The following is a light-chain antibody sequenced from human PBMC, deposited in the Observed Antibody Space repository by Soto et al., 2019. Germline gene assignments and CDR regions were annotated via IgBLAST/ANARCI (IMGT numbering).Light chain of an antibody. CDR2: GAS. Sequence: EIVLTQSPGTLSLSPGDRATLSCRASQSVSSSYLAWHQQKPGQAPRLLIYGASSRATGIPDRFRGSGSGTDFTLTVTRLEPEDFAVDYCQQDGSSPLFTFGQGTRLEIK. CDR3: QQDGSSPLFT. J-gene: IGKJ5*01. V-gene: IGKV3-20*01. CDR1: QSVSSSY.